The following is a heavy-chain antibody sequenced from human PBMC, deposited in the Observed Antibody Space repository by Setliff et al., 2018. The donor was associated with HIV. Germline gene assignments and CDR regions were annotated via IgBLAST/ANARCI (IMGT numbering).Heavy chain of an antibody. CDR3: ARARITMTGGRLEPYAFDR. J-gene: IGHJ3*01. D-gene: IGHD3-22*01. Sequence: SETLSLTCTVSGGSFSTYYWSWIRQPAGEGLEYIGRVHSTGTTIYNPSLKSRVTMSVDTSKNQLSLKLRSVTAADTAVYYCARARITMTGGRLEPYAFDRWGQVTKFTVSS. V-gene: IGHV4-4*07. CDR2: VHSTGTT. CDR1: GGSFSTYY.